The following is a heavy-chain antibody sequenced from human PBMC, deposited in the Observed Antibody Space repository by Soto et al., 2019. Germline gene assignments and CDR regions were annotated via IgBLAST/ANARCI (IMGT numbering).Heavy chain of an antibody. CDR1: GYVFTSFA. J-gene: IGHJ4*02. D-gene: IGHD6-6*01. CDR2: INPNTGGT. Sequence: GPSVKVSCKTSGYVFTSFAIHWMRQAPGQGPEWMGWINPNTGGTKYAQKFQGRVTMTRETLLLNWLTSDDTAVYYCARSLSTIGARLDYWGQRTLVTVSS. CDR3: ARSLSTIGARLDY. V-gene: IGHV1-2*02.